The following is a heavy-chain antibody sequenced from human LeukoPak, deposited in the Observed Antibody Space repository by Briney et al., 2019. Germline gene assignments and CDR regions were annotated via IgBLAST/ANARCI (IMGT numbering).Heavy chain of an antibody. V-gene: IGHV3-33*01. CDR2: IWYDGSNK. J-gene: IGHJ4*02. CDR3: ARDRGSGWYYFDY. CDR1: GFTFSSYG. D-gene: IGHD6-19*01. Sequence: GGSLRLSCAASGFTFSSYGMRWVRQAPGKGLEWVAVIWYDGSNKYYADSVKGRFTISRDNSKNMLYLQMNSLRAEDTAVYYCARDRGSGWYYFDYWGQGTLVTVSS.